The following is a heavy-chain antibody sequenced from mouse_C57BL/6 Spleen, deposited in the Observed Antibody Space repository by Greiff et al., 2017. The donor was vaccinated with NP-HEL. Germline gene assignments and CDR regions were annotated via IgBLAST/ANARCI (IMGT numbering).Heavy chain of an antibody. CDR2: IWGGGST. V-gene: IGHV2-2*01. J-gene: IGHJ3*01. CDR1: GFSLTSYG. Sequence: VQRVESGPGLVQPSQSLSITCTVSGFSLTSYGVHWVRQSPGKGLEWLGVIWGGGSTDYNAAFISRLSISKDNSKSQVFFKMNSLQADDTAIYYCARNWDGSYDWFAYWGQGTLVTVSA. CDR3: ARNWDGSYDWFAY. D-gene: IGHD2-3*01.